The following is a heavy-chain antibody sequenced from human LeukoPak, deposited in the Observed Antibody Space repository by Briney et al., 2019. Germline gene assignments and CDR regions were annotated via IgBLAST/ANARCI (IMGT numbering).Heavy chain of an antibody. CDR3: AQIRFGDYSDPYFDY. CDR2: IYWDDDK. D-gene: IGHD3-10*01. CDR1: GFSLSTSGVG. J-gene: IGHJ4*02. Sequence: SGPTLVNPTQTLTLTCTLSGFSLSTSGVGVGWIRQPPGKALEWLALIYWDDDKRYSPSLKSRLTITKDTSKNQVVLTMTNMDPVDTATYYCAQIRFGDYSDPYFDYWGQGTLVTVSS. V-gene: IGHV2-5*02.